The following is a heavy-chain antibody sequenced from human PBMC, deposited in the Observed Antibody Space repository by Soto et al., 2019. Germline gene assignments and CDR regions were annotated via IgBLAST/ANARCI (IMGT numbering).Heavy chain of an antibody. CDR2: ISHDEGSK. CDR3: ARGASDFWGGYPEIHFFDS. D-gene: IGHD3-3*01. Sequence: GGSLRLSCAASEFTFSTYPMHWVRQAPGKGLEWVAVISHDEGSKYYGDSMKGRFTISRDNSKNTLYLQMNSLRGDDTAVYYCARGASDFWGGYPEIHFFDSWGQGTLVTVSS. J-gene: IGHJ4*02. CDR1: EFTFSTYP. V-gene: IGHV3-30-3*01.